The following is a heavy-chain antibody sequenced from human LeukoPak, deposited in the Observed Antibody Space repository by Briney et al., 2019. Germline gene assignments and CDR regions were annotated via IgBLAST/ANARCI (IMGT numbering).Heavy chain of an antibody. CDR3: TSDYSNYHYYYMDV. CDR2: IRSKAYGGTT. Sequence: PGGSLRLSCTASGFTFGDYAMSWVRQAPGKGLEWVGFIRSKAYGGTTEYAASVKGRFTISRDDSKSIAYLQMNSLKTEDTAVYYCTSDYSNYHYYYMDVWAKGPRSPSP. D-gene: IGHD4-11*01. V-gene: IGHV3-49*04. CDR1: GFTFGDYA. J-gene: IGHJ6*03.